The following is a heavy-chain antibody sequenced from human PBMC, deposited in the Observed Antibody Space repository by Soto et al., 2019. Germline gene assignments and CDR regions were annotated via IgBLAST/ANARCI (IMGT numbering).Heavy chain of an antibody. CDR2: IIPIFGTA. J-gene: IGHJ6*02. V-gene: IGHV1-69*13. Sequence: ASVKVSCKASGGTFSSYAISWVRQAPGQGLEWMGGIIPIFGTANYAQKFQGRVTITADESTSTAYMELSRLRSEDTAVYYCATTHGYSSRWYGLRFGMDVWGQGTTVTVSS. CDR3: ATTHGYSSRWYGLRFGMDV. D-gene: IGHD6-13*01. CDR1: GGTFSSYA.